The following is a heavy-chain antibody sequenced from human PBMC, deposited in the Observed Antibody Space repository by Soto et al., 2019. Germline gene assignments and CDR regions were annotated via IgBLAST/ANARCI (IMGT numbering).Heavy chain of an antibody. V-gene: IGHV1-18*01. CDR1: GYTFTSYG. Sequence: QVQLVQSGAEVKKPGASVKVSCKASGYTFTSYGISWVRQAPGQGLEWMGWINVYNGNTNYAQKLQGRVTMTTDTSTSTAYLDLRSLRSHDTAVYFCARDTSRGEYAYWGQGTLVPVSS. D-gene: IGHD3-10*01. J-gene: IGHJ4*02. CDR2: INVYNGNT. CDR3: ARDTSRGEYAY.